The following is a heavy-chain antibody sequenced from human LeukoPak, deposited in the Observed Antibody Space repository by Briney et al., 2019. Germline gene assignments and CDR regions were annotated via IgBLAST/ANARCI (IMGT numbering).Heavy chain of an antibody. V-gene: IGHV4-34*01. J-gene: IGHJ4*02. CDR3: ARSGYYGSGSYYRRYFFDY. D-gene: IGHD3-10*01. CDR1: GGSFSGYY. Sequence: SPSETLSITCAVYGGSFSGYYWSWIRQPPGKGLEWIGEINHSGSTNYNPSLKSRVTISVDTSKNQFSLKLSSVTAADTAVYYCARSGYYGSGSYYRRYFFDYWGQGTLVTVSS. CDR2: INHSGST.